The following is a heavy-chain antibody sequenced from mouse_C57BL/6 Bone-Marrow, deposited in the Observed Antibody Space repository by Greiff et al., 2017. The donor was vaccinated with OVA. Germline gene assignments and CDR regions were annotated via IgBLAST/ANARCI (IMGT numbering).Heavy chain of an antibody. CDR3: ARWAYGSLYYFDY. CDR1: GYTFTSYW. CDR2: IDPSDSYT. V-gene: IGHV1-59*01. Sequence: QVQLQQPGAELVRPGTSVKLSCKASGYTFTSYWMHWVKQRPGQGLEWIGVIDPSDSYTNYNQKFKGKATLPVDTSSSTAYMQLSSLTSEDSAVYYCARWAYGSLYYFDYWGQGTTLTVSS. J-gene: IGHJ2*01. D-gene: IGHD1-1*01.